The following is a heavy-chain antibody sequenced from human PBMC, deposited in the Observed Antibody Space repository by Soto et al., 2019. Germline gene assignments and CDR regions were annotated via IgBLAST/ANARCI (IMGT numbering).Heavy chain of an antibody. CDR3: AARQVLRSLAPPSGMDV. J-gene: IGHJ6*02. D-gene: IGHD3-16*01. V-gene: IGHV3-21*01. Sequence: GGSLRLSCAASGFTFSSYSMNWVRQAPGKGLEWVSSISSSSSYIYYADSVKGRFTISRDNAKNSLYLQMNSLRAEDTAVYYCAARQVLRSLAPPSGMDVWGQGTTVTVSS. CDR1: GFTFSSYS. CDR2: ISSSSSYI.